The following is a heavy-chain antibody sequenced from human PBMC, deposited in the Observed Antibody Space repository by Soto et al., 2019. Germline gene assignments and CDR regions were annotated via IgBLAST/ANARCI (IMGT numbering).Heavy chain of an antibody. CDR1: GYSFTSYW. D-gene: IGHD3-3*01. CDR2: IYPGDSDT. J-gene: IGHJ6*02. CDR3: ARNDFWSGYPYYYYGMDV. Sequence: GESLKISCKGSGYSFTSYWIGWVRQMPGKGLEWMGIIYPGDSDTRYSPSFQGQVTISADKSISTAHLQWSSLKASDTAMYYCARNDFWSGYPYYYYGMDVWGQGTTVTVSS. V-gene: IGHV5-51*01.